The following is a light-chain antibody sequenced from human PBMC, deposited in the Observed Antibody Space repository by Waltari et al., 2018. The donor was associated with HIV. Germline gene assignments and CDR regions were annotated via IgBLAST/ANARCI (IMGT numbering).Light chain of an antibody. CDR1: SPNLGSNY. J-gene: IGLJ3*02. Sequence: QSVLTQPPPASGTPGQRVTIPCSGSSPNLGSNYVNWYRHLPGTAPELLMYRTNQRPAGVPDRFSASKSGTSASLAITGPQSEDEAHYYCAAWDDSLSRPVFGGGTRLTVL. CDR3: AAWDDSLSRPV. CDR2: RTN. V-gene: IGLV1-47*01.